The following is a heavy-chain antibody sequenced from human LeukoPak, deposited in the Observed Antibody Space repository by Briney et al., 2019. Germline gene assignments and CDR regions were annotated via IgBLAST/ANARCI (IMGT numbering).Heavy chain of an antibody. V-gene: IGHV3-23*01. CDR1: GFTFSNYA. CDR2: IDYMGGIT. Sequence: GGSLRLSCAASGFTFSNYAVSWGRQAPGERLGWVSTIDYMGGITYYADSVKGRFTISRDNFNNTQKLQINSPRAEDKHIYYCAKVPYSHYDSGRPHFMDVWGQPT. D-gene: IGHD3-10*01. J-gene: IGHJ6*02. CDR3: AKVPYSHYDSGRPHFMDV.